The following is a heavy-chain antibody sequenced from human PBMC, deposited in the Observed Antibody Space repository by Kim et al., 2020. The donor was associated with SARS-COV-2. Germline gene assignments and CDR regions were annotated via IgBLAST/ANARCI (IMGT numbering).Heavy chain of an antibody. D-gene: IGHD2-2*01. CDR1: GYSFTSYW. CDR3: ARSCSSTSCDGNWFDP. CDR2: IDPSDSYT. Sequence: GESLKISCKGSGYSFTSYWISWVRQMPGKGLEWMGRIDPSDSYTNYSPSFQGHVTISADKSISTAYLQWSSLKASDTAMYYCARSCSSTSCDGNWFDPWGQGTLVTVSS. V-gene: IGHV5-10-1*01. J-gene: IGHJ5*02.